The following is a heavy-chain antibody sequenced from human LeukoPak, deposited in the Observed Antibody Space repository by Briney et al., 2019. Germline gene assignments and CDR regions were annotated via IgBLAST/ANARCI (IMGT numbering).Heavy chain of an antibody. Sequence: ETLSLTCTVSGYSISSGYYWGWIRQPPGKGLEWIGSIYHSGGTYYNPSLKSRVTISVDTSKNQFSLKLSSVTAADTAVYYCARVDQLLYYYFDYWGQGTLVTVSS. V-gene: IGHV4-38-2*02. CDR1: GYSISSGYY. CDR2: IYHSGGT. CDR3: ARVDQLLYYYFDY. J-gene: IGHJ4*02. D-gene: IGHD2-2*02.